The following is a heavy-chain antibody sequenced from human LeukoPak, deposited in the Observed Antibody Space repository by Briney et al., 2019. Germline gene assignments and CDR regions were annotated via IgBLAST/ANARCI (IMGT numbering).Heavy chain of an antibody. CDR1: GDSIRGRTYS. D-gene: IGHD5-18*01. CDR2: IYSDGST. CDR3: AREKGGAMVPGAQPS. V-gene: IGHV4-39*07. Sequence: SETLSLTCTVSGDSIRGRTYSWGWIRQPPGKGLEWIGSIYSDGSTYSNPSSDPSLNSRVTISVDKSKNQFSLKLSSVTAADTAVYYCAREKGGAMVPGAQPSWGQGTLVTVSS. J-gene: IGHJ1*01.